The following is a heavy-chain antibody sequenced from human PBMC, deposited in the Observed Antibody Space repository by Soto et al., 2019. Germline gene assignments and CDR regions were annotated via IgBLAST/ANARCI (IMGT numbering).Heavy chain of an antibody. Sequence: HPGGSLRLSCAASGFTFSSYGMHWVRQAPGKGLEWVAVISYDGSNKYHADSVKGRFTISRDNSKNTLYLQMNSLRAEDTAVYYCAKYTGSAVAGTFYYGMDIWGQWATGTVSS. CDR2: ISYDGSNK. CDR3: AKYTGSAVAGTFYYGMDI. D-gene: IGHD6-13*01. J-gene: IGHJ6*02. CDR1: GFTFSSYG. V-gene: IGHV3-30*18.